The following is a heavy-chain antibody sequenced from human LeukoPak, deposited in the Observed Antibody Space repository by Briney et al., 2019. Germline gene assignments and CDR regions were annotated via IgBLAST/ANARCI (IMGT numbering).Heavy chain of an antibody. J-gene: IGHJ3*02. CDR2: VHYSGNI. D-gene: IGHD6-19*01. Sequence: PSETLSLTCTVSGGSITSYYWSWIRQPPGKGLEWIGYVHYSGNINYNPSLKSRVTISIDTSNNQFSLKLNSVTAADTAVYYCALDTSGWSDDSFDIWGPGTTVTVS. V-gene: IGHV4-59*03. CDR1: GGSITSYY. CDR3: ALDTSGWSDDSFDI.